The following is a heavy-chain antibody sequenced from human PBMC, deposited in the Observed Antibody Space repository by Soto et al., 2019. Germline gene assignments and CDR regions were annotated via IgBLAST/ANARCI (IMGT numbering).Heavy chain of an antibody. J-gene: IGHJ6*02. Sequence: GASVKVSCKASGFTFSTSAVQWVRQARGQRPEWMGWIVGGSGNTNYAQNSQERVIITRDMSTSTVYMELSSLRSDDTAVYFCAARRSGLYAMDVWGQGTTVNVSS. V-gene: IGHV1-58*01. CDR1: GFTFSTSA. CDR3: AARRSGLYAMDV. D-gene: IGHD1-26*01. CDR2: IVGGSGNT.